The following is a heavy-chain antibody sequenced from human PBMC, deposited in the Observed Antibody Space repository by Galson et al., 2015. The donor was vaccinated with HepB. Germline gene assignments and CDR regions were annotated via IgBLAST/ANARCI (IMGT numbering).Heavy chain of an antibody. Sequence: PALVKPTQTLTLTCTFSGFSLSTSGVGVGWIRQPPGKALEWLALIYWDDDKRYSPSLKSRLTITKDTSKNQVVLTMTNMDPVDTATYYCAHRPGNTYYDILTGYRQTNWFDPWGQGTLVTVSS. CDR1: GFSLSTSGVG. CDR2: IYWDDDK. V-gene: IGHV2-5*02. D-gene: IGHD3-9*01. J-gene: IGHJ5*02. CDR3: AHRPGNTYYDILTGYRQTNWFDP.